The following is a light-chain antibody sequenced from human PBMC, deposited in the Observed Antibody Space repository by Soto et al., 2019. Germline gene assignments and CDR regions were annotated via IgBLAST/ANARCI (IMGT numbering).Light chain of an antibody. Sequence: DIQMTQSPSTLSASVGDRVTITCRASQSISSWLAWYQQKPGKAPKLLIYDASSLESGVPSRFSGSGSDTEVTLTINNLQPDDFATYHCQQYNSYSLTFGGGTKLEIK. V-gene: IGKV1-5*01. CDR1: QSISSW. CDR3: QQYNSYSLT. J-gene: IGKJ4*01. CDR2: DAS.